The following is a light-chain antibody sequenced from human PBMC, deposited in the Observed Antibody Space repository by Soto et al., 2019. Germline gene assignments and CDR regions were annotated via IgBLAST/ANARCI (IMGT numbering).Light chain of an antibody. J-gene: IGLJ2*01. V-gene: IGLV2-14*01. CDR2: EVT. CDR1: SSDVGAYNY. Sequence: QSALTQPASVSGSPGQSITISCTGSSSDVGAYNYVSWYQQHPGKAPRLMIYEVTNRPSGVSNRFSGSKSGNTASLTISGLRAEDEADYSCSSYTSGSTLVVFGGGTKLTVL. CDR3: SSYTSGSTLVV.